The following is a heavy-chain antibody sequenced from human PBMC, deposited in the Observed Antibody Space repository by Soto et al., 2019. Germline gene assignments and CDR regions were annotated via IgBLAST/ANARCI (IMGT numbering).Heavy chain of an antibody. V-gene: IGHV1-8*01. CDR1: GYTFTSYD. D-gene: IGHD3-9*01. Sequence: ASVKVSCKASGYTFTSYDINWVRQATGQGLEWMGWMNPNSGNTGYAQKFQGRVTMTRNTSISTAYMELSSLRSEDTAVYYCARGQRDILTGYYYYFDYWGQGTLVTVSS. CDR3: ARGQRDILTGYYYYFDY. J-gene: IGHJ4*02. CDR2: MNPNSGNT.